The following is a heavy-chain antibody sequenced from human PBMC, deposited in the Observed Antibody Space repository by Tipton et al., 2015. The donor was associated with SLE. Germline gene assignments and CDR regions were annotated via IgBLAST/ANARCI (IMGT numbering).Heavy chain of an antibody. CDR1: GGSISHYY. D-gene: IGHD2-2*01. V-gene: IGHV4-59*01. CDR3: ARDELVVGPAAKWSYYLGMDV. CDR2: IYFPGRT. J-gene: IGHJ6*02. Sequence: TLSLTCTVSGGSISHYYWSWIRQTPGKGLEWIGYIYFPGRTKYNPSLESRVTMSLDTSMNRFSLRLTSVSAADTAVYYCARDELVVGPAAKWSYYLGMDVWGQGTTVTVSS.